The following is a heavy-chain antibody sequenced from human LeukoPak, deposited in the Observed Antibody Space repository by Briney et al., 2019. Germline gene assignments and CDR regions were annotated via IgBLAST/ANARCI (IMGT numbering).Heavy chain of an antibody. V-gene: IGHV1-46*01. CDR1: GGTFSSYA. J-gene: IGHJ4*02. CDR3: ARGGRFGELLNFL. Sequence: ASVKVSCKASGGTFSSYAISWVRQAPGQGLEWMGIINTSCGSTSNAQKFPGRVTITRDTSTSTVYMELSSLRSKDTAVYYCARGGRFGELLNFLWGQGTLVTVSS. CDR2: INTSCGST. D-gene: IGHD3-10*01.